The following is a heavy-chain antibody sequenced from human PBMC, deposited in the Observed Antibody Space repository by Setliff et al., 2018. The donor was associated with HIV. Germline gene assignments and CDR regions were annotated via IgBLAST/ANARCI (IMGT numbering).Heavy chain of an antibody. CDR3: AHGQTTYGVVIILGFDY. CDR2: IYWDGDK. Sequence: SGPTLVNPTQTLTLTCTVSGFSVTSYGVGVGWIRQPPGKALEWLALIYWDGDKRYSPSLKGRATITKDISGSRVILTMTNVDPVDTATYYCAHGQTTYGVVIILGFDYWGQGTLVTVSS. D-gene: IGHD3-3*01. CDR1: GFSVTSYGVG. J-gene: IGHJ4*02. V-gene: IGHV2-5*02.